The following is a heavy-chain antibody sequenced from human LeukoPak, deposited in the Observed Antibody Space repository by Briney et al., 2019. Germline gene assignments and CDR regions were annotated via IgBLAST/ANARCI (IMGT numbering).Heavy chain of an antibody. CDR2: IHHPGST. J-gene: IGHJ4*02. V-gene: IGHV4-38-2*02. CDR1: GYYISSGY. D-gene: IGHD2-2*01. Sequence: SETLSLTCTVSGYYISSGYWGWVRQPPGKGVEWFGSIHHPGSTYYNPSLKSRVTISIDTSKNQFSLKLSSVTAADTAVYYCARDSRYCSGASCYSWGQGTLVTVSS. CDR3: ARDSRYCSGASCYS.